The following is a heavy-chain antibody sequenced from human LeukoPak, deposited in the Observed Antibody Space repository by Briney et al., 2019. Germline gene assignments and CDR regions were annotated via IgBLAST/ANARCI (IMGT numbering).Heavy chain of an antibody. Sequence: ASVKVSCKTSRYSFSKFGISWVRQAPGQGLEWMGWISAQNGDTYYAQQVQGRVTMTTDTSTGTAYMELKSLTSDDTAVYYCVREPAGYSSTWPYDYWGQGTLVTVSS. CDR2: ISAQNGDT. CDR1: RYSFSKFG. V-gene: IGHV1-18*01. J-gene: IGHJ4*02. CDR3: VREPAGYSSTWPYDY. D-gene: IGHD6-13*01.